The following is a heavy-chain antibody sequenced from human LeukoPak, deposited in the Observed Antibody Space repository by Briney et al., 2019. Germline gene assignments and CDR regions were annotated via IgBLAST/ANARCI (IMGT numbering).Heavy chain of an antibody. CDR1: GYTLTELS. V-gene: IGHV1-24*01. CDR3: ATDPCIAVAGIFPAFDI. J-gene: IGHJ3*02. CDR2: FDPEDGET. D-gene: IGHD6-19*01. Sequence: ASVKVSCKVSGYTLTELSMHWVRQAPGKGLEWMGGFDPEDGETIYAQKFQGRVTMTEDTSTDTAYMELSSLRSEDTAVYYCATDPCIAVAGIFPAFDIWGQGTMVTVSS.